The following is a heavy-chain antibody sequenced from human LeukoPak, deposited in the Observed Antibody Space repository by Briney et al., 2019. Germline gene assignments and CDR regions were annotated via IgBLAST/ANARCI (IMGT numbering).Heavy chain of an antibody. Sequence: GGSLRLSCAASGFTFSSYAMSWVRQAPGRGLEWVSAISGSGGSTYYADSVKGRFTISRDNSKNTLYLQMNSLRAEDTAVYYCAKEISNYYYYYMDVWGKGTTVTVSS. D-gene: IGHD2-15*01. CDR3: AKEISNYYYYYMDV. V-gene: IGHV3-23*01. CDR2: ISGSGGST. CDR1: GFTFSSYA. J-gene: IGHJ6*03.